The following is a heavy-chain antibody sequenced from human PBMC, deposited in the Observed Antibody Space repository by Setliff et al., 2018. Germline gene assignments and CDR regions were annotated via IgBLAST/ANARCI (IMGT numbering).Heavy chain of an antibody. CDR1: GYSFSDYG. V-gene: IGHV1-18*01. CDR3: ARGGYSYGYDHGFDI. CDR2: ISAYNGNT. Sequence: ASVKVSCKASGYSFSDYGISWVRQAPGQGFEWMGWISAYNGNTKYAQKLQGRVTMATDISTSTAYMELRSLRSDDTAVYYCARGGYSYGYDHGFDIWGQGTMVTVSS. J-gene: IGHJ3*02. D-gene: IGHD5-18*01.